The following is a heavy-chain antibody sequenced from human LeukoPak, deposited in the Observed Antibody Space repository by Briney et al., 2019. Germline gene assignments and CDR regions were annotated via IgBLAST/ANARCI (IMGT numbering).Heavy chain of an antibody. Sequence: GSLRLSCAATGLSVSSNFMSWIRQPPGKGLEWIGYIYYSGSTNYNPSLKSRVTISVDTSKNQFSLNLSSVTAADTAVYYCAKDQGPVDTLHYFDYWGQGTLVTVSS. CDR3: AKDQGPVDTLHYFDY. V-gene: IGHV4-59*02. CDR2: IYYSGST. D-gene: IGHD2-15*01. CDR1: GLSVSSNF. J-gene: IGHJ4*02.